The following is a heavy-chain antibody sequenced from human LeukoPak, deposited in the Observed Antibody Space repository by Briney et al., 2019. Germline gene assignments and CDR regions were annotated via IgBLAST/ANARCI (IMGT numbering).Heavy chain of an antibody. CDR1: GGSISSYY. Sequence: SSETLSLTCTVSGGSISSYYWSWIRQPAGKGLEWIGRIYTSGSTNYNPSLKSRVTVSVDTSKNQFSLKLSSATAADTAVYYCASQDSYGYAFGYWGQGTLVTVSS. CDR3: ASQDSYGYAFGY. CDR2: IYTSGST. V-gene: IGHV4-4*07. D-gene: IGHD5-18*01. J-gene: IGHJ4*02.